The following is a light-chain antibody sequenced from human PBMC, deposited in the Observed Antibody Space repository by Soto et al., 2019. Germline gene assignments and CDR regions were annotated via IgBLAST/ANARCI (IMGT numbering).Light chain of an antibody. V-gene: IGKV3-11*01. J-gene: IGKJ5*01. CDR2: DAS. CDR1: QSVSSY. CDR3: QHRSNWPLT. Sequence: EIVLTQSPATLSLSPGERATLSCRASQSVSSYFAWYQQKPGQAPRLLIYDASNRATGIPARFSGSGSGTDFTPTISSLEPEDFAIYYCQHRSNWPLTFGQGTRLEI.